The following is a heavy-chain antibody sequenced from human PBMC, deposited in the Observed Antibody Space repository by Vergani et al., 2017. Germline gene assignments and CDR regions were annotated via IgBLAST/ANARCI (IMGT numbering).Heavy chain of an antibody. J-gene: IGHJ4*02. Sequence: QVQLVESGGGVVQPGRSLRLSCAASGFTFSSYAMHWVRQAPGKGLEWVAVISYDGSNKYYADSVKGRFTISRDNSKNTLYLQMNSLRAEDTAVYYCARDAYCSRTSCYVHGFDYWGQGTLVTVSS. V-gene: IGHV3-30-3*01. D-gene: IGHD2-2*01. CDR1: GFTFSSYA. CDR3: ARDAYCSRTSCYVHGFDY. CDR2: ISYDGSNK.